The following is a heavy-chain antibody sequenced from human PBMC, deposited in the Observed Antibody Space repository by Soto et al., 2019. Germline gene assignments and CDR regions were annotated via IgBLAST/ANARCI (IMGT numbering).Heavy chain of an antibody. CDR3: ARGSGYYDFWSGTNYYGMDV. CDR2: IIPIFGTA. D-gene: IGHD3-3*01. CDR1: GYTFTSYG. J-gene: IGHJ6*02. V-gene: IGHV1-69*13. Sequence: SVKVSCKASGYTFTSYGISWVRLAPGQGLEWMGWIIPIFGTANYAQKFQGRVTITADESASTAYMELSSLRSEDTAVYYCARGSGYYDFWSGTNYYGMDVWGQGTTVTVSS.